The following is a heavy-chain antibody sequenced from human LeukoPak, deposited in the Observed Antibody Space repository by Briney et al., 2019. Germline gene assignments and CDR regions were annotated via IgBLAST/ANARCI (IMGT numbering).Heavy chain of an antibody. CDR2: IIPILGIA. Sequence: GASVKVSCKASGYTFSSYGISWVRQAPGQGREWMGRIIPILGIANYAQKFQGRVTITADKSTSTAYMELSSLRSEDTAVYYCARGSRELLDAEYFQHWGQGTLVTVSS. V-gene: IGHV1-69*04. J-gene: IGHJ1*01. CDR3: ARGSRELLDAEYFQH. CDR1: GYTFSSYG. D-gene: IGHD1-26*01.